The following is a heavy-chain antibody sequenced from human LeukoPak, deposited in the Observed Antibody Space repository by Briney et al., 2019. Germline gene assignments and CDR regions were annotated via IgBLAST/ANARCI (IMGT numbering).Heavy chain of an antibody. CDR3: SRVGSGITGSTPFRYSDH. Sequence: GESLKISCQSSGYNFPDYWIGWVRQLPGKGLEWMGMIYPGDSDARYSPSFRGLVSISIDKSISTAYLQWNSLKASDTAMYFCSRVGSGITGSTPFRYSDHWGQGTLVTVSS. V-gene: IGHV5-51*01. CDR2: IYPGDSDA. CDR1: GYNFPDYW. J-gene: IGHJ4*02. D-gene: IGHD1-20*01.